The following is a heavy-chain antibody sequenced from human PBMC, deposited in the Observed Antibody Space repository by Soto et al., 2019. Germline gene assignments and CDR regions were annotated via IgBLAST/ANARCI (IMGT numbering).Heavy chain of an antibody. CDR2: LSGGGVNT. CDR1: GFSFSTYS. Sequence: GGSLRLSCTASGFSFSTYSMAWVRQAPGKSPAWVSGLSGGGVNTFYADSVRGRFTVSVDNSKNTGYMQMNSLRFEDTAVYYCVSWDGYGDEWGQGTLVTVSS. CDR3: VSWDGYGDE. D-gene: IGHD5-12*01. J-gene: IGHJ4*02. V-gene: IGHV3-23*01.